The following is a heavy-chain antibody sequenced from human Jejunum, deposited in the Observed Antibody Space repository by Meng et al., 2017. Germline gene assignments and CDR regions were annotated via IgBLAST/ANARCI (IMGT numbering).Heavy chain of an antibody. Sequence: GESLKISCVASGFTFSSYWMHWVRQIPGKGLVWVSRISYDASVTSYADSVKGRFTISRDNAKNSLFLQMSSLRAEDTAIYYCAREAGNLRAFDIWGQGTVVTVSS. CDR2: ISYDASVT. V-gene: IGHV3-74*01. CDR1: GFTFSSYW. D-gene: IGHD6-13*01. CDR3: AREAGNLRAFDI. J-gene: IGHJ3*02.